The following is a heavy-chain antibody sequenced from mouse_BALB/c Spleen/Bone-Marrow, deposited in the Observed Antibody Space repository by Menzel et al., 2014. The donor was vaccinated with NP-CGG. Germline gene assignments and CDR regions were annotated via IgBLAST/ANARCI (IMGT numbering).Heavy chain of an antibody. CDR2: INPSNGGT. V-gene: IGHV1S81*02. CDR3: TRLPH. D-gene: IGHD5-1*01. J-gene: IGHJ4*01. Sequence: VQLQQSGAELVKPGASVKLSCRASGYTFTNYCMYWVKQRPGQGLEWIGEINPSNGGTNFNEKFKSKATLTVDKSSSTAYMQLSSLTSEDSAVYYCTRLPHWGQGTSVTVSS. CDR1: GYTFTNYC.